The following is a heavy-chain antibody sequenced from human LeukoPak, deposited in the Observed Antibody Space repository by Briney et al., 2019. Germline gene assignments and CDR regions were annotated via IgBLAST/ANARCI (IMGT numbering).Heavy chain of an antibody. V-gene: IGHV4-34*01. CDR3: ARQGPSVYGSGSYSIDY. CDR1: GGSFSGYF. Sequence: SETLSLTCAVYGGSFSGYFWNWIRQPPGKGLEWIGEINHSVITNYNPSLKSRVTISVDTSKNQFSLKLSSVTAADTAVYYCARQGPSVYGSGSYSIDYWGQGTLVTVSS. J-gene: IGHJ4*02. D-gene: IGHD3-10*01. CDR2: INHSVIT.